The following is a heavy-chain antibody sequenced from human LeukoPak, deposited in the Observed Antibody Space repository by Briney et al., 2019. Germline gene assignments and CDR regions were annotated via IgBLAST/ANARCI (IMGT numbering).Heavy chain of an antibody. Sequence: PGGSLRLSCAASGFTFSSYSMNWVRQAPGKGLEWVSVIYSGGSTYYADSVKGRFTISRDNSKNTLYLQMNSLRAEDTAVYYRARGVYSSGYLTNWGQGTLVTVSS. V-gene: IGHV3-53*01. D-gene: IGHD3-22*01. CDR2: IYSGGST. CDR1: GFTFSSYS. J-gene: IGHJ4*02. CDR3: ARGVYSSGYLTN.